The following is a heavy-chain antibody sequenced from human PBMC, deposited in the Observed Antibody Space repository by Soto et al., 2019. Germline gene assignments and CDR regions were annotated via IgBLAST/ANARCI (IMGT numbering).Heavy chain of an antibody. J-gene: IGHJ4*02. CDR2: IYYSGST. Sequence: QVQLQESGPGLVKPSQTLSLTCTVSGGSISSGGYYWSWIRQHPGKGLEWIGYIYYSGSTYYNPSLRSRVTISVDPSKNQFSLKLSSVTAADTAVYYCARAWQLPGQVDYWGQGTLVTVSS. V-gene: IGHV4-31*03. D-gene: IGHD1-26*01. CDR3: ARAWQLPGQVDY. CDR1: GGSISSGGYY.